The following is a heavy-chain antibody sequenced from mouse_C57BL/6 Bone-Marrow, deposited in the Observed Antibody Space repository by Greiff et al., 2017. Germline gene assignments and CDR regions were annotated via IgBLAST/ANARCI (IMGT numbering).Heavy chain of an antibody. CDR3: DRTSYNYDGYYYAMDY. V-gene: IGHV2-9-1*01. CDR2: IWTGGGT. CDR1: GFSLTSYA. Sequence: VKLVESGPGLVAPSQTLSITCTVSGFSLTSYAISWVRQPPGKGLEWLGVIWTGGGTNYNSALKSSLSISKDNSKSQVFLKMNSLQTDDTARYYCDRTSYNYDGYYYAMDYGGQGTSVTVSP. J-gene: IGHJ4*01. D-gene: IGHD2-12*01.